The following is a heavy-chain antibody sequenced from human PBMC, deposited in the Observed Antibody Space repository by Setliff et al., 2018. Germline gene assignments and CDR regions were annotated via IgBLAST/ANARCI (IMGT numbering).Heavy chain of an antibody. CDR2: LYPDGST. CDR3: ARQGGAIEYGENARVFDS. V-gene: IGHV4-4*07. CDR1: GASISNYF. D-gene: IGHD1-1*01. Sequence: PSETLSLTCTVSGASISNYFWTWIRQPAGSGLEYIGRLYPDGSTNYNPSLRSRVAISVDKSENQLSLNLTSVTAADTAVYYCARQGGAIEYGENARVFDSWGQGILVTLL. J-gene: IGHJ4*02.